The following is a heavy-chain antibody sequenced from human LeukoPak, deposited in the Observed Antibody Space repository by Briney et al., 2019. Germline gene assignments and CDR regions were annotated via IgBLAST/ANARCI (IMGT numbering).Heavy chain of an antibody. CDR1: GFTFSSYA. V-gene: IGHV3-23*01. Sequence: GGSLRLSCAASGFTFSSYAMSWVRQAPGKGLEWVSAISGSGGSTYYADSVKGRSTISRDNSKNTLYLQMNSLRAEDTAVYYCARGVFPGNSYGRKTLDDWGQGTLVTVSS. CDR3: ARGVFPGNSYGRKTLDD. J-gene: IGHJ4*02. CDR2: ISGSGGST. D-gene: IGHD5-18*01.